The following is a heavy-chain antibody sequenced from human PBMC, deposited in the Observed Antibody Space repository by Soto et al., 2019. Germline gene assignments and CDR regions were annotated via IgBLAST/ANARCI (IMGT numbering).Heavy chain of an antibody. D-gene: IGHD5-12*01. CDR1: GFSLSTSGVG. J-gene: IGHJ5*02. CDR3: AHRLNDLIVATTREMEIFDP. V-gene: IGHV2-5*02. Sequence: QITLKESGPTLVNPTQPLTLTCTFSGFSLSTSGVGVGWIRQPPGKALECLALIYWDDDKRYSPSLKSRLTIATNTAKNQVVLTMTNMDPVDTATYYSAHRLNDLIVATTREMEIFDPWGQGTLVTVSS. CDR2: IYWDDDK.